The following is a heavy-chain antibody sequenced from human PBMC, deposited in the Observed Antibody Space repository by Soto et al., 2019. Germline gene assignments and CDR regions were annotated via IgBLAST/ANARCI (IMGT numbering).Heavy chain of an antibody. CDR3: ASGTNTPLGYCSSTSCPMCRCPLGY. V-gene: IGHV4-59*12. CDR1: GGSISSYY. Sequence: PSETLSLTCTVSGGSISSYYWSWIRQPPGKGLEWIGYIYYSGSTNYNPSLKSRVTISVDTSKNQFSLKLSSVTAADTAVYYCASGTNTPLGYCSSTSCPMCRCPLGYWGQGTLATVSS. J-gene: IGHJ4*02. CDR2: IYYSGST. D-gene: IGHD2-2*01.